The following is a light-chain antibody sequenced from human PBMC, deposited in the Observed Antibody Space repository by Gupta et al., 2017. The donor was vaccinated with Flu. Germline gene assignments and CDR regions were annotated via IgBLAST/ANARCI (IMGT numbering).Light chain of an antibody. V-gene: IGLV3-19*01. CDR1: SLRSNY. CDR3: NSRNGDQWV. CDR2: SKG. J-gene: IGLJ3*02. Sequence: CQGESLRSNYASWYQQKPGQAPILVIYSKGNRPSGIPDRFSGSNSGKTASLTITGTQAEDEADYYCNSRNGDQWVVGGGTKLTVL.